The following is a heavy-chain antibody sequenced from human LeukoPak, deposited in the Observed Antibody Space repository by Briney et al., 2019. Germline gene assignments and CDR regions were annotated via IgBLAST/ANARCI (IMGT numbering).Heavy chain of an antibody. CDR3: ARRPTTSIVGATTNYFDF. CDR2: IYFSGST. J-gene: IGHJ4*02. V-gene: IGHV4-39*01. CDR1: GGSISSSHYY. Sequence: KPSETLSLTCTVSGGSISSSHYYWGWIRQPPGKGLEWIGSIYFSGSTYYNPSLKSRVTLSIDRSKSQFSLKLISVTAADTAVYYCARRPTTSIVGATTNYFDFWGQGTLVTVSS. D-gene: IGHD1-26*01.